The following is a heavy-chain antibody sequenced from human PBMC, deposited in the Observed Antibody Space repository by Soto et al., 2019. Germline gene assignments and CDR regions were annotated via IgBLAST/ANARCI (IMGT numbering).Heavy chain of an antibody. V-gene: IGHV3-23*01. J-gene: IGHJ3*02. CDR1: GFPFSSYA. D-gene: IGHD3-16*01. CDR3: AKGGYYSLFDI. CDR2: ISGSGGRT. Sequence: EMQLLESGGGLVRPGGSLRLYCVASGFPFSSYAMSWVRQTPGKGLEWVSGISGSGGRTYYADSVKGRFTISRDNSNNTLSLPMHILRGEDTAVCFCAKGGYYSLFDIWGQGTMVTVSA.